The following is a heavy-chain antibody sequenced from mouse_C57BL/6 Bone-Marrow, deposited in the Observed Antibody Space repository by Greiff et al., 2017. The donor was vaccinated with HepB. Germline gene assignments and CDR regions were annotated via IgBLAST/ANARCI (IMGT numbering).Heavy chain of an antibody. CDR3: ARLTTVVATKYFDV. V-gene: IGHV5-6*01. D-gene: IGHD1-1*01. CDR1: GFTFSSYG. CDR2: ISSGGSYT. J-gene: IGHJ1*03. Sequence: EVHLVESGGDLVKPGGSLKLSCAASGFTFSSYGMSWVRQTPDKRLEWVATISSGGSYTYYPDSVKGRFTISRDNAKNTLYLQMSILKSEDTAMYYCARLTTVVATKYFDVWGTGTTVTVSS.